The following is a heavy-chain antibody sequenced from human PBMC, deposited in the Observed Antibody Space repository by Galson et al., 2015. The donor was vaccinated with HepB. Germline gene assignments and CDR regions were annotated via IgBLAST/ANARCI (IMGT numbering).Heavy chain of an antibody. CDR2: IIPIFGTA. J-gene: IGHJ5*02. Sequence: SVKVSCKASGGTFSSYAISWVRQAPGQGLEWMGGIIPIFGTANYAQKFQGRVTVTADKSTSTAYMELSSLRSEDTAVYYCARDIHRYSSSWYGWFDPWGQGTLVTVSS. D-gene: IGHD6-13*01. CDR1: GGTFSSYA. CDR3: ARDIHRYSSSWYGWFDP. V-gene: IGHV1-69*06.